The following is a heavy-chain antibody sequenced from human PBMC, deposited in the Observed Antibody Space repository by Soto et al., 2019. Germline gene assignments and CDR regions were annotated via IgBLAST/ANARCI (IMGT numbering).Heavy chain of an antibody. Sequence: SVKVSCNASGGTLSSYAISWVRLAPGQGLEWMGGIIPIFGTANYAQKFQGRVTITADESTSTAYMELSSLRSEDTAVYYCARDQYDILTGSPSSPYYYYGMDVWGQGTTVTVSS. V-gene: IGHV1-69*13. J-gene: IGHJ6*02. D-gene: IGHD3-9*01. CDR2: IIPIFGTA. CDR1: GGTLSSYA. CDR3: ARDQYDILTGSPSSPYYYYGMDV.